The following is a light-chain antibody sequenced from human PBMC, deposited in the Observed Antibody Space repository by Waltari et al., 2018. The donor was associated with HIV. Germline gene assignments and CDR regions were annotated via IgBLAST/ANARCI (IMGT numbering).Light chain of an antibody. V-gene: IGLV3-10*01. CDR2: KDN. J-gene: IGLJ2*01. CDR3: YPAYDRGDYKG. CDR1: VLPKKY. Sequence: SHELTQPSSVSVSPGQTARITCSGAVLPKKYAFWYQHKSGQAPVLVIYKDNIRPSDIPQRSSFSISVTMATLRISGAQVDDEADYYSYPAYDRGDYKGFGGRTKLTV.